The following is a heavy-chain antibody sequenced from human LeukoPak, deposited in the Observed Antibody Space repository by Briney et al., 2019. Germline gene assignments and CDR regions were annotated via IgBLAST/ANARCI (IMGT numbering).Heavy chain of an antibody. J-gene: IGHJ4*02. CDR3: ARGGHRIAGTTLLSYFDY. Sequence: GASVKVSCKASGYTFNRYAMNWVRQAPGQGLEWMGWINTNTGNPTYAQGFTGRFVFSLDTSVSTAYLQISSLKAEDTAVYYCARGGHRIAGTTLLSYFDYWGQGTLVTVSS. CDR1: GYTFNRYA. D-gene: IGHD1-14*01. CDR2: INTNTGNP. V-gene: IGHV7-4-1*02.